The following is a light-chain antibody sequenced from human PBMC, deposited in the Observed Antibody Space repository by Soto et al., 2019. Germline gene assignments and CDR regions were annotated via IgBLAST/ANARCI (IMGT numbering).Light chain of an antibody. J-gene: IGKJ1*01. V-gene: IGKV3-11*01. CDR2: DAS. CDR1: QSVSSY. Sequence: EFVLTQSPATLSLSPGERATLSCRASQSVSSYLAWYQQKPGQAPRLLIYDASNRATGIPARFSGSGSGTEFSLTINSLQSEDFGVYFCQQYDQWWTFGQGTKVDIK. CDR3: QQYDQWWT.